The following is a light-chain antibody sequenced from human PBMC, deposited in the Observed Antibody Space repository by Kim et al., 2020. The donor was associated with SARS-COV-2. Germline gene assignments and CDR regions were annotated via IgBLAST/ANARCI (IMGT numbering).Light chain of an antibody. CDR1: SSNIGRNY. Sequence: GQRVTISCSGSSSNIGRNYVYWYQQFPGTAPKLLIYRSNERPSGVPDRVSGSKSGTSASLAISGLRSEDEADYYCAAWDNSLSGWVFGGGTKLTVL. J-gene: IGLJ3*02. CDR3: AAWDNSLSGWV. CDR2: RSN. V-gene: IGLV1-47*01.